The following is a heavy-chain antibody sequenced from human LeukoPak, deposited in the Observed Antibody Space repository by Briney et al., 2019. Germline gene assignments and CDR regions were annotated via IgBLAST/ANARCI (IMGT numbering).Heavy chain of an antibody. CDR1: GGSISSYY. V-gene: IGHV4-4*07. D-gene: IGHD3-22*01. J-gene: IGHJ4*02. CDR3: ARSDSSGYYYRSWDY. Sequence: SETLSLTCTFSGGSISSYYWSWIRQPAGKGLEWIGRIHTSGSTNYNPSLKSRVTISVDTSKNQFSLKLSSVTAADTAVYYCARSDSSGYYYRSWDYWGQGTLVTVSS. CDR2: IHTSGST.